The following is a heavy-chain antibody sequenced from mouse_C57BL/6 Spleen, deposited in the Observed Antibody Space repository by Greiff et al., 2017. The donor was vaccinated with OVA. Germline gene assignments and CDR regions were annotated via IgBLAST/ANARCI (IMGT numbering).Heavy chain of an antibody. Sequence: EVQRVESGPELVKPGASVKIPCKASGYTFTDYNMDWVKQSHGKSLEWIGDINPNNGGTIYNQKFKGKATLTVDKSSSTAYMELRSLTSEDTAVYYCAREDTTIPFAYWGQGTLVTVSA. D-gene: IGHD1-1*01. V-gene: IGHV1-18*01. CDR1: GYTFTDYN. J-gene: IGHJ3*01. CDR2: INPNNGGT. CDR3: AREDTTIPFAY.